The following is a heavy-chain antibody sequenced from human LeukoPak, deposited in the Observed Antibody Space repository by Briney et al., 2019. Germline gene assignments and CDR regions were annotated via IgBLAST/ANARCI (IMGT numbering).Heavy chain of an antibody. D-gene: IGHD1-1*01. CDR1: GGSLSSYY. Sequence: SETLSLTCTVSGGSLSSYYWSWIRQPAGKGLECIGRIDSSGSTNHNPSLKSRVTMSVDTSKNQFSLQLSSVTAADTAVYYCARDEGGTKGYFDYWGQGTLVTVSS. CDR3: ARDEGGTKGYFDY. J-gene: IGHJ4*02. V-gene: IGHV4-4*07. CDR2: IDSSGST.